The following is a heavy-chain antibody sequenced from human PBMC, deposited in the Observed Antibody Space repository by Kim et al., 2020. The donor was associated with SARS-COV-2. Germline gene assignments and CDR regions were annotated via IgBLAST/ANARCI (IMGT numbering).Heavy chain of an antibody. CDR1: GGSFSGYY. D-gene: IGHD2-15*01. CDR2: INHSGST. V-gene: IGHV4-34*01. CDR3: ARDFVVRAFDI. J-gene: IGHJ3*02. Sequence: SETLSLTCAVYGGSFSGYYWSWIRQPPGKGLEWIGEINHSGSTNYNPSLKSRVTISVDTSKNQFSLKLSSVTAADTAVYYCARDFVVRAFDIWGQGTMVTVSS.